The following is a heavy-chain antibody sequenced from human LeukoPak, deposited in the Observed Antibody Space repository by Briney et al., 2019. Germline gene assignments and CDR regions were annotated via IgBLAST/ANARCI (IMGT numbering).Heavy chain of an antibody. CDR2: FYTSGST. J-gene: IGHJ5*02. V-gene: IGHV4-4*07. CDR1: GGSISSYY. CDR3: ARETRDTTIFGVVTALRFDP. D-gene: IGHD3-3*01. Sequence: TSETLSLTCTVSGGSISSYYWSWIRQPAGKGLEWIGRFYTSGSTNYNPSLKSRVTMSVDTSKNQFSLKLSSVTAADTAVYYCARETRDTTIFGVVTALRFDPWGQGTLVTVSS.